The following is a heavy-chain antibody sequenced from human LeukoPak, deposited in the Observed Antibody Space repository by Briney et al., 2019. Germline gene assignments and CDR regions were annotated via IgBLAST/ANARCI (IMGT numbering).Heavy chain of an antibody. CDR3: ARYSGYSGYDSFDY. CDR1: GYTFTGYY. V-gene: IGHV1-2*02. J-gene: IGHJ4*02. D-gene: IGHD5-12*01. CDR2: INPNSGGT. Sequence: APVKVSCKASGYTFTGYYMHWVRQAPGQGLEWMGWINPNSGGTNYAQKFQGRVTMTRDTSISTAYMELSRLRSDDTAVYYCARYSGYSGYDSFDYWGQGTLVTVSS.